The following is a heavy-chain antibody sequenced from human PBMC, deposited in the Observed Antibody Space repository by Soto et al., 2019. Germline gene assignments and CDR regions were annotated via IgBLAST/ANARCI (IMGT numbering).Heavy chain of an antibody. CDR2: VSNDGNIK. CDR1: GFTFSHNA. J-gene: IGHJ4*02. V-gene: IGHV3-30-3*01. D-gene: IGHD6-19*01. CDR3: ARSGGGGGWYFDY. Sequence: QVQLVESEGGVVQPGRSLRLSCGASGFTFSHNAMHWVRRPPGKGLEWVAVVSNDGNIKQYADSVKGRFTISRDNSKNTLYVQMSSLTPEDTALYYCARSGGGGGWYFDYWGQGTLVTVSS.